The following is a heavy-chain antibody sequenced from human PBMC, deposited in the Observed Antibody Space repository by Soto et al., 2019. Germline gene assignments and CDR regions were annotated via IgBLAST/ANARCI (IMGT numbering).Heavy chain of an antibody. Sequence: DVQLVESGGGLVQPGGSLRVSCAASGFTLGSHRIHWVRQAPGKGLEWVSRIDTDGGGSSYADSVKGRFTISTDNAKNTVSMQMNGLRVEDTAVYYCATVFDLWGQGTLVTVSS. CDR1: GFTLGSHR. CDR2: IDTDGGGS. V-gene: IGHV3-74*01. J-gene: IGHJ5*02. CDR3: ATVFDL.